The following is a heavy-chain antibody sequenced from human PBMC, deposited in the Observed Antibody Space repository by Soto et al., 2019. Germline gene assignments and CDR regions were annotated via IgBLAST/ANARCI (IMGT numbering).Heavy chain of an antibody. CDR2: IIPPFGTA. CDR3: ARPKGSYSSGYYYFDY. CDR1: GGTFSTYA. V-gene: IGHV1-69*01. D-gene: IGHD6-19*01. Sequence: QVQLVQSGAEVKQPGSSVKVSCKTSGGTFSTYATYWVRQAPGQGLEWMGAIIPPFGTANYAQKFQGRVSITADESTSTAYMELRSLRSEDTAVYYCARPKGSYSSGYYYFDYRGQGTLVTVSS. J-gene: IGHJ4*02.